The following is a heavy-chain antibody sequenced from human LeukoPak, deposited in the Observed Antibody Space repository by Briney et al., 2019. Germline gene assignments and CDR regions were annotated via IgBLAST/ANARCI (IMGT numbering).Heavy chain of an antibody. CDR1: GGSFSGYY. V-gene: IGHV4-34*01. J-gene: IGHJ6*02. CDR3: ARLGCGSCYFPYYYYYGMDV. D-gene: IGHD2-15*01. CDR2: INHSGST. Sequence: SETLSLTCAVYGGSFSGYYWSWIRQPPGKGLEWIGEINHSGSTNYNPSLKSRVTISVDTSKNQFSLKLSSVTAADTAVYYCARLGCGSCYFPYYYYYGMDVWGQGTTVTVSS.